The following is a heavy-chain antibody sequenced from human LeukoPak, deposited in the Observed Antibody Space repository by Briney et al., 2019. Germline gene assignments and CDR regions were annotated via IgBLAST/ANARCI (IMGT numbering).Heavy chain of an antibody. CDR3: AKWHRSPYFFDS. V-gene: IGHV3-23*01. J-gene: IGHJ4*02. Sequence: PGGSLRLSCAASGFTFSDYYMSWIRQAPGKGLEWVSSVSGSGDSTYYADSVEGRFTISRDNSKNTLYLQMSSLRAEDTAIYSCAKWHRSPYFFDSWGQGTLVTVSS. CDR2: VSGSGDST. CDR1: GFTFSDYY.